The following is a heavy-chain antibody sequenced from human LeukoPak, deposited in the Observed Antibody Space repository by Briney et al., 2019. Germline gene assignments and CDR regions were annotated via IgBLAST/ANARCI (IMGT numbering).Heavy chain of an antibody. V-gene: IGHV4-39*01. Sequence: SSETLSLTCTVSGGSISSSSYYWGWIRQPPGKGLEWIGSIYYSGSTYYNPSLTSRVTISVDTSKNQFSLKLSSVTAADTAVYYCARHHYYGSGSYRFDYWGQGTLVTVSS. CDR1: GGSISSSSYY. CDR3: ARHHYYGSGSYRFDY. J-gene: IGHJ4*02. D-gene: IGHD3-10*01. CDR2: IYYSGST.